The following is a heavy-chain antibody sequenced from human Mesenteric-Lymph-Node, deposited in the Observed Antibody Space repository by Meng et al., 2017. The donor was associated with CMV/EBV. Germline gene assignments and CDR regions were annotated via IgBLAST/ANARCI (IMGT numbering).Heavy chain of an antibody. Sequence: GGSLRLSCAASGFTFSTYDMNWVRQAPGKGLEWVSFISRGETTTYYAEFVQGRFTISRDNAKNTLYLQMNSLRGEDTAIYYCARDPPRYGMDVWGQGTTVTVSS. CDR1: GFTFSTYD. J-gene: IGHJ6*02. V-gene: IGHV3-48*03. CDR3: ARDPPRYGMDV. CDR2: ISRGETTT.